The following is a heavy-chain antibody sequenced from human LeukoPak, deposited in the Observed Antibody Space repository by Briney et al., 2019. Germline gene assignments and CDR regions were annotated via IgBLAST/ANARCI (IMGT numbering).Heavy chain of an antibody. CDR2: ISSSSSYI. Sequence: GGSLRLSCAASGFTFSSYSMNWVRQAPGKGLGWVSSISSSSSYIYYADSVKGRFTISRDNAKNSLYLQMNSLRAEDTAVYYCARGSWGRWNYIAYYFDYWGQGTLVTVSS. V-gene: IGHV3-21*01. CDR3: ARGSWGRWNYIAYYFDY. CDR1: GFTFSSYS. J-gene: IGHJ4*02. D-gene: IGHD1-7*01.